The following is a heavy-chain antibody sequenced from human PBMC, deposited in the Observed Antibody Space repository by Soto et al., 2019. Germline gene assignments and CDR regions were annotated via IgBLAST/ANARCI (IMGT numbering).Heavy chain of an antibody. V-gene: IGHV3-21*06. CDR2: ISVGSGQI. CDR3: ARADTPLDR. D-gene: IGHD3-9*01. J-gene: IGHJ5*02. CDR1: RFTCTSYS. Sequence: PAGCLGLCCAASRFTCTSYSMNWVRQAPGKGLEWVSSISVGSGQIYYADSVKGRFTISRDNAKNSLYLQMNSLRAEDTAVYYGARADTPLDRWGHGTL.